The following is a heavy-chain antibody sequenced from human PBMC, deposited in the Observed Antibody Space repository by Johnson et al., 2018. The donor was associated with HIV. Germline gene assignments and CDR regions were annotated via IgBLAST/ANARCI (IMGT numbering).Heavy chain of an antibody. D-gene: IGHD4-23*01. Sequence: VQLVESGGGLVQPGGSLRLSCAASGFTVSSNYMNWVRQAPGKGLDWVSLIYSGDSTYYADSVKGRLTISRDNSKNTLYLQINSLRAEDTAVYYCANLGDYSGINGFDIWGQGTMVTVSS. J-gene: IGHJ3*02. CDR1: GFTVSSNY. CDR3: ANLGDYSGINGFDI. V-gene: IGHV3-66*02. CDR2: IYSGDST.